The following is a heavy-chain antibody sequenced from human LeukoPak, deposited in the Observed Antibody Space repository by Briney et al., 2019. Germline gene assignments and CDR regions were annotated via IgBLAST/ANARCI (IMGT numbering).Heavy chain of an antibody. V-gene: IGHV5-51*01. Sequence: GESLKISCKASGYTSTTYWIGWVRQMPGRGLEWMGIIYPGDSDTRYSPSFQGQVTISADKSISTAYLQWSSLKASDTAMYYCARQPPVAGSWGQGTMVTVSS. CDR3: ARQPPVAGS. CDR2: IYPGDSDT. D-gene: IGHD6-19*01. J-gene: IGHJ3*01. CDR1: GYTSTTYW.